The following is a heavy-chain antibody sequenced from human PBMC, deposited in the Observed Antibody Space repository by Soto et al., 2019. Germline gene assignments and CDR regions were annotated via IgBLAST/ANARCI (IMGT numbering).Heavy chain of an antibody. CDR3: ARPAAYEFWSGHSTAILGY. CDR2: ISAYNGNT. CDR1: GYTFTSYG. D-gene: IGHD3-3*01. V-gene: IGHV1-18*01. Sequence: QVQLVQSGAEVKKPGASVKVSCKASGYTFTSYGITWVRQAPGQGLEWMGWISAYNGNTNYAEKLQGRVTMTTDTSTSTAYMELRSLRSDDTAVYYCARPAAYEFWSGHSTAILGYWGQGTLVTVSS. J-gene: IGHJ4*02.